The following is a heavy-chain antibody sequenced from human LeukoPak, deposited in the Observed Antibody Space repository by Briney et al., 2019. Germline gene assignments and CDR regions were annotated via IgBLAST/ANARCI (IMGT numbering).Heavy chain of an antibody. Sequence: ASVKVSCKASGYTFTGYYMHWVRQTPGQGLEWMGWINPNSGGTNYAQKFQGWVTMTRDTSISTAYMELSRLRSDDTAVYYCARADPEGAFDIWGQGTMVTVSS. CDR3: ARADPEGAFDI. CDR2: INPNSGGT. J-gene: IGHJ3*02. V-gene: IGHV1-2*04. CDR1: GYTFTGYY.